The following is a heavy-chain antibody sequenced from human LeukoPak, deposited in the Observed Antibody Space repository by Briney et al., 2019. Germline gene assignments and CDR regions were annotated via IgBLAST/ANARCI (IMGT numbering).Heavy chain of an antibody. V-gene: IGHV3-15*01. CDR1: GFTFSNAW. J-gene: IGHJ4*02. CDR3: TSEHTSYYDFWSGYYDY. Sequence: RGSLRLSCAASGFTFSNAWMSWVRQAPGKGLEWVGRIKSKTDGGTTDYAAPVKGRFTISRDDSKNTLYLQMNSLKTEDTAVYYCTSEHTSYYDFWSGYYDYWGQGTLVTVSS. D-gene: IGHD3-3*01. CDR2: IKSKTDGGTT.